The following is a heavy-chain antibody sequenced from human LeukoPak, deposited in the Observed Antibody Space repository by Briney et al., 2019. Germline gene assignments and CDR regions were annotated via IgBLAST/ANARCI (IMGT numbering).Heavy chain of an antibody. CDR1: GFTFSSYG. CDR2: ISSSSSYI. CDR3: ARDLDRGYYYYYMDV. J-gene: IGHJ6*03. D-gene: IGHD1-1*01. V-gene: IGHV3-21*01. Sequence: PGGSLRLSCAASGFTFSSYGMNWVRQAPGKGLEWVSSISSSSSYIYYADSVKGRFTISRDNAKNSLYLQMNSLRAEDTAVYYCARDLDRGYYYYYMDVWGKGTTVTVSS.